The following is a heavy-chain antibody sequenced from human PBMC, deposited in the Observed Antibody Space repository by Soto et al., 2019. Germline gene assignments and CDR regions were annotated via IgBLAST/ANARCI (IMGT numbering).Heavy chain of an antibody. V-gene: IGHV1-3*01. Sequence: ASVKVSCKASGYTFTSYAMHWVRQAPGQRLEWTGWINAGNGNTKYSQKFQGRVTITRDTSASTAYMELSSLRSEDTAVYYCARGYSSGWVDYWGQGTLVTVSS. D-gene: IGHD6-19*01. CDR3: ARGYSSGWVDY. CDR2: INAGNGNT. J-gene: IGHJ4*02. CDR1: GYTFTSYA.